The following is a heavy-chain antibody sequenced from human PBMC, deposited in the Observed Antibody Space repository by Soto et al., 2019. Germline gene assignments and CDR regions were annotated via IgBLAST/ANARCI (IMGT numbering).Heavy chain of an antibody. D-gene: IGHD2-2*01. CDR3: ARDCPGSSTTCYGNEWFDS. Sequence: EVQLVESGGGLVQPGGSLRLSCAASGFTFSSFRMNWVRQAPGKGLEWVSYISSIRSTISYADSVKGRFTISRDNAKNSLYLQMNRLRAEDTAVYYCARDCPGSSTTCYGNEWFDSWGQGTLVTVSS. J-gene: IGHJ5*01. V-gene: IGHV3-48*01. CDR2: ISSIRSTI. CDR1: GFTFSSFR.